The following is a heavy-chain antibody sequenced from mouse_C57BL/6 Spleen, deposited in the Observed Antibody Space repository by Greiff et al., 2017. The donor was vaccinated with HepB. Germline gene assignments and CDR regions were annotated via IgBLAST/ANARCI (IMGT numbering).Heavy chain of an antibody. CDR3: AREGAIGVYDLYYFDY. V-gene: IGHV1-55*01. D-gene: IGHD2-3*01. J-gene: IGHJ2*01. Sequence: QVQLQQPGAELVKPGASVKMSCKASGYTFTSYWITWVKQRPGQGLEWIGDIYPGSGSTNYNEKFKSKATLTVDTSSSTAYMQLSSLTSEDSAVYYCAREGAIGVYDLYYFDYWGQGTTLTVSS. CDR2: IYPGSGST. CDR1: GYTFTSYW.